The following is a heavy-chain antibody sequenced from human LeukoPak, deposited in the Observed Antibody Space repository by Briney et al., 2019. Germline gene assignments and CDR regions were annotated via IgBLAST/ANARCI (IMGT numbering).Heavy chain of an antibody. CDR1: GFPFTEYS. J-gene: IGHJ4*02. D-gene: IGHD1-1*01. Sequence: GGSLRLSCTASGFPFTEYSMNWVRQVPGKGLEWIAYIGIDSGNTKYADSVRGRFTISADKTKNSLYLQMNSLRVEDTAVYYCARDHNYAFDNWGQGTLVSVAS. CDR2: IGIDSGNT. CDR3: ARDHNYAFDN. V-gene: IGHV3-48*01.